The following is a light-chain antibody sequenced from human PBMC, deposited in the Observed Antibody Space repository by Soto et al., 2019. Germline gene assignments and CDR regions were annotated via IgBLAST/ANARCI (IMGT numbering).Light chain of an antibody. CDR1: SSDVGNYNL. CDR2: EVS. V-gene: IGLV2-23*02. CDR3: CSYAGTNSV. Sequence: QSARNQPASVSGSPGQSITISCTGTSSDVGNYNLVSWYQHHPGKDPKLIIYEVSKRPSGVSNRFSGSKSGDTASLTISGLQAEDEAEYSCCSYAGTNSVFGTGTKVSVL. J-gene: IGLJ1*01.